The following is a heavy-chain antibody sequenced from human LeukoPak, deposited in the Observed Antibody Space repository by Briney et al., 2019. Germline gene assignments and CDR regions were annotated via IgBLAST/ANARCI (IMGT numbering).Heavy chain of an antibody. CDR3: TTGTDIVVVPAAIAFDY. Sequence: GGSLRLSWAASGFTSSNTWMSWVRHAPGEGLEWVGRIKSKTDGGIRDYAAPVKGRITISRDDSKNTLYLQMNSLKTEDTAVYYCTTGTDIVVVPAAIAFDYWGQGTLVTVSS. CDR2: IKSKTDGGIR. V-gene: IGHV3-15*01. CDR1: GFTSSNTW. J-gene: IGHJ4*02. D-gene: IGHD2-2*01.